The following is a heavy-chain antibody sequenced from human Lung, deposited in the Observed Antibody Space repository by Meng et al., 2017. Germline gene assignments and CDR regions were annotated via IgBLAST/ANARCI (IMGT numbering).Heavy chain of an antibody. V-gene: IGHV4-34*01. J-gene: IGHJ4*02. CDR2: INHSGST. D-gene: IGHD4-11*01. CDR1: SGCFSDYY. Sequence: QVQLKQGGAGLFKPSETLAPTGVCSSGCFSDYYWRWIRQPPVKGREWIGEINHSGSTNYNPSLESRATISVDTSQNNLSLKLSSVTAADSAVYYCARGPTTMAHDFDYWGQGTLVTVSS. CDR3: ARGPTTMAHDFDY.